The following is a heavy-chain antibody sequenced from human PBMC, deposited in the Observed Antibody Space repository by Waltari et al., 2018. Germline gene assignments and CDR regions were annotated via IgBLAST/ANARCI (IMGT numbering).Heavy chain of an antibody. J-gene: IGHJ5*02. Sequence: QVQLVQSGAEVKKPGSSVKVSCKASGGTFSSYAISWVRQAPGQGLEWMGGIIPLFGTANYAQKFQGRVTITADESTSTAYMELRSLRSEDTAVYYCARGYCSSTSCYMYNWFDPWGQGTLVTVSS. CDR1: GGTFSSYA. V-gene: IGHV1-69*12. CDR2: IIPLFGTA. CDR3: ARGYCSSTSCYMYNWFDP. D-gene: IGHD2-2*02.